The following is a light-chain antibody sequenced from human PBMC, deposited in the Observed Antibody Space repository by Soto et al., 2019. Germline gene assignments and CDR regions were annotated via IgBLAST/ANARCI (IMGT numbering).Light chain of an antibody. Sequence: EMALTQSPGTLSLSPGERATLSCRASQSVSSSYLAWYQQKHGQAPRLLIYGAASRSTGSSARCTGSGSGTALTLTLSSLEPEECVVYCCLQYGSSRPWTFGHGTKVVIK. CDR3: LQYGSSRPWT. J-gene: IGKJ1*01. CDR1: QSVSSSY. CDR2: GAA. V-gene: IGKV3-20*01.